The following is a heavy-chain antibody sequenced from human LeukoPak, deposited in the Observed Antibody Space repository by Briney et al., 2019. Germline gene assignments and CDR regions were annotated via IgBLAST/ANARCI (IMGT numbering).Heavy chain of an antibody. CDR2: ISSSSYI. CDR3: ARDVAAAGRRDY. V-gene: IGHV3-21*01. J-gene: IGHJ4*02. D-gene: IGHD6-13*01. Sequence: GGSLRLSCAASGFTFSSYEMNWVRQAPGKGLEWVSSISSSSYIYYADSVKGRFTISRDNAKNSLYLQMNSLRAEDTAVYYCARDVAAAGRRDYWGQGTLVTVSS. CDR1: GFTFSSYE.